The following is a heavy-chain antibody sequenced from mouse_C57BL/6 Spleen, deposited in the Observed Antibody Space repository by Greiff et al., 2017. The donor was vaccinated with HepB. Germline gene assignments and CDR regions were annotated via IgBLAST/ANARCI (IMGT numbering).Heavy chain of an antibody. J-gene: IGHJ2*01. V-gene: IGHV1-15*01. CDR2: IDPETGGT. Sequence: QVHVKQSGAELVRPGASVTLSCKASGYTFTDYEMHWVKQTPVHGLEWIGAIDPETGGTAYNQKFKGKAILTADKSSSTAYMELRSLTSEDSAVYYCTRGDGYYGDYWGQGTTLTVSS. D-gene: IGHD2-3*01. CDR1: GYTFTDYE. CDR3: TRGDGYYGDY.